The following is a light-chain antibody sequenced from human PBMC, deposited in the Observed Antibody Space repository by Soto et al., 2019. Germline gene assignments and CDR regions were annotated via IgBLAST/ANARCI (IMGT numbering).Light chain of an antibody. Sequence: EIVMSQSPAILSVSPVEGSTLCCSASENVRTKEAWYQQKPGQAPRLLIYDAYNRATGIPTRFSGSGSGTDFTRTISSLEPEDSAVYYGQQRHMWPITFGQGTRLEIK. CDR1: ENVRTK. CDR3: QQRHMWPIT. J-gene: IGKJ5*01. V-gene: IGKV3-11*01. CDR2: DAY.